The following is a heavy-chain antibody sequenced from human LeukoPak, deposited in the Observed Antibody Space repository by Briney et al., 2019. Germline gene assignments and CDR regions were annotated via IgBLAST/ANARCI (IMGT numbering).Heavy chain of an antibody. CDR1: GFTVSSNY. CDR3: ARIQEYYYYYMDV. J-gene: IGHJ6*03. CDR2: IYSGGST. Sequence: TGGSLRLSCAASGFTVSSNYMSWVRQAPGKGLECVSVIYSGGSTYYADPVKGRFTISRDNSKNTLYLQMNSLRAEDTAVYYCARIQEYYYYYMDVWGKGTTVTASS. V-gene: IGHV3-66*01.